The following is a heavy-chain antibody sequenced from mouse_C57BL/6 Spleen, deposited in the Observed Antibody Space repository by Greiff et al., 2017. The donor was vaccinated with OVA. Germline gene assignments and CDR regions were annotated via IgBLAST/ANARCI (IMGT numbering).Heavy chain of an antibody. V-gene: IGHV1-53*01. CDR3: ARNGGLRRGFAY. J-gene: IGHJ3*01. Sequence: VQLQQPGTELVKPGASVKLSCKASGYTFTSYLMHWVKQRPGQGLEWIGNINPSNGGTNYNEKFKSKATLTVDKSSSTAYMQLSSLTSEDSAVYYCARNGGLRRGFAYWGQGTLVTVSA. CDR2: INPSNGGT. D-gene: IGHD2-4*01. CDR1: GYTFTSYL.